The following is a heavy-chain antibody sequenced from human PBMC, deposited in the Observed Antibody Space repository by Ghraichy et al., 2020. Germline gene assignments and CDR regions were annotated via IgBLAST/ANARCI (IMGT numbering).Heavy chain of an antibody. D-gene: IGHD6-6*01. Sequence: SHTLSLTCTVSGGSISSYYWSWIRQPAGKGLEWIGRIYTSGSTNYNPSLKSRVTMSVDTSKNQFSLKLSSVTAADTAVYYCARDTELARGYYYGMDVWGQGTTVTVSS. J-gene: IGHJ6*02. CDR3: ARDTELARGYYYGMDV. CDR2: IYTSGST. CDR1: GGSISSYY. V-gene: IGHV4-4*07.